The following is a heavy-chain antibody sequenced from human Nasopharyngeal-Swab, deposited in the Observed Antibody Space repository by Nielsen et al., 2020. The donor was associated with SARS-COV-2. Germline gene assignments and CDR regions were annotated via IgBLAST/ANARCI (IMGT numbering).Heavy chain of an antibody. Sequence: WIRQPPGKGLEWIGYIYYSGSTYYNPSLKSRVTISVDTSKNQFSLKLSSVTAADTAVYYCARDLIYYYGSGSYGAPHYYYYGMDVWGRGTTVTVSS. V-gene: IGHV4-31*02. CDR3: ARDLIYYYGSGSYGAPHYYYYGMDV. D-gene: IGHD3-10*01. CDR2: IYYSGST. J-gene: IGHJ6*02.